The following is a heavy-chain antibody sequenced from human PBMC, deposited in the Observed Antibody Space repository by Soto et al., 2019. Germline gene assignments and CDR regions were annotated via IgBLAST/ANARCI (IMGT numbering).Heavy chain of an antibody. D-gene: IGHD6-13*01. J-gene: IGHJ4*02. Sequence: GGSLRLSCAASGFTFSSYAMHWVRQAPGKGLEWVAVISYDGSSKYYADSVKGRFTISRDNSKNTLYLQMNSLRAEDTAVYYCARGTGGSSWTGFDYWGQGTLVTVSS. CDR1: GFTFSSYA. CDR3: ARGTGGSSWTGFDY. V-gene: IGHV3-30-3*01. CDR2: ISYDGSSK.